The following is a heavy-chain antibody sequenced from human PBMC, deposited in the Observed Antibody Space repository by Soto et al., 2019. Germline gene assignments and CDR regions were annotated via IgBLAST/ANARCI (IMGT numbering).Heavy chain of an antibody. CDR1: GFSFNSYG. D-gene: IGHD2-21*02. CDR2: ISYDGKHK. CDR3: AKGHCGGDCSSDYYFDY. Sequence: VGSLRLSCAASGFSFNSYGMHWVRQAPGKGLEWVTVISYDGKHKHYADSVMGRFAISRDNSKNTLYLQMNSLGPEDTAVYYCAKGHCGGDCSSDYYFDYWGQGALVTVSS. J-gene: IGHJ4*02. V-gene: IGHV3-30*18.